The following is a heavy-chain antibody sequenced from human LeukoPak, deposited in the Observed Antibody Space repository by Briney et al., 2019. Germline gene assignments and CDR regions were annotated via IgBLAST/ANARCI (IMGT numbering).Heavy chain of an antibody. V-gene: IGHV3-30*18. CDR2: ISYDGTIR. D-gene: IGHD2-2*01. CDR1: GLTFSSYG. Sequence: GRSLRLSCAASGLTFSSYGMHWVRQAPGKGLEWVAVISYDGTIRNYADSVMGRFTISRDNSKNTLYLQMNSLTAEDTALYYCAKGGCSSTTCYLANPWGQGTLVTVSS. J-gene: IGHJ5*02. CDR3: AKGGCSSTTCYLANP.